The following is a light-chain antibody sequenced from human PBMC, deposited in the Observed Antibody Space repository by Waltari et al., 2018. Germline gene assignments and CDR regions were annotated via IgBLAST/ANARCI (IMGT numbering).Light chain of an antibody. CDR1: NIGNKN. J-gene: IGLJ2*01. CDR3: QVWDGSSDSVV. Sequence: SYVLTQPPSVSVAPGKTARISCGGNNIGNKNVHWYQQKPGQAPVVVIYYDSDRPSGIPERFSGSNSGNTATLTINRVEAGDEADYYCQVWDGSSDSVVFGGGTQLTVL. V-gene: IGLV3-21*04. CDR2: YDS.